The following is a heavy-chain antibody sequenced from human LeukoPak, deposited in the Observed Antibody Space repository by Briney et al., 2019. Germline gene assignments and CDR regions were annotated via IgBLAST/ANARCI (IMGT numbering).Heavy chain of an antibody. D-gene: IGHD6-13*01. Sequence: GGSLRLSCAASGFGFGYYDMHWVRQAPGKGLECVSAINSNGRTIHYADSVKGRFTVSRDNSNNTLYLQMGGLKPEDMAVYYCARAYSSSWYKAFDIWGQGTMVTVSS. CDR2: INSNGRTI. CDR1: GFGFGYYD. J-gene: IGHJ3*02. V-gene: IGHV3-64*02. CDR3: ARAYSSSWYKAFDI.